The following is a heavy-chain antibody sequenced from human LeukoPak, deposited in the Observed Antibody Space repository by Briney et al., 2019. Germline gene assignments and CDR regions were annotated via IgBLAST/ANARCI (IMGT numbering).Heavy chain of an antibody. V-gene: IGHV3-7*01. Sequence: GGSLRLSCAASGFTFSSYWMSWVRQAPGKGLEWVANIKQDGSEKYYVDSVKGRFTISRDNAKNSLYLQMNSLGAEDTAVYYCAREPAAAGTFYYYMDVWGKGTTVTVSS. CDR1: GFTFSSYW. J-gene: IGHJ6*03. D-gene: IGHD6-13*01. CDR3: AREPAAAGTFYYYMDV. CDR2: IKQDGSEK.